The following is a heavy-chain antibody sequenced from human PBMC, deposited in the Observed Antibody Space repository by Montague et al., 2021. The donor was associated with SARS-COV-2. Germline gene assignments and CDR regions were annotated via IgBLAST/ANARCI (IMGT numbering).Heavy chain of an antibody. CDR3: ARLGDGVVPAPILGVGPFYSYYYLDV. J-gene: IGHJ6*03. CDR1: GGSFSGYF. Sequence: SETLSLTCAVSGGSFSGYFWSWTRQPPGKGLEWIGEINHTGSTKHNPSLKSRDTISVDTSKNQFSLKVTSMTAADTAIYYCARLGDGVVPAPILGVGPFYSYYYLDVWGTGTTVTVSS. V-gene: IGHV4-34*01. CDR2: INHTGST. D-gene: IGHD2-2*02.